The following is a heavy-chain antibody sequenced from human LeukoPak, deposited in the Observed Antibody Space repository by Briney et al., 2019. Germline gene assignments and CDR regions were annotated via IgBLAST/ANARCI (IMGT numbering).Heavy chain of an antibody. CDR2: IPPASGGA. J-gene: IGHJ1*01. D-gene: IGHD6-19*01. V-gene: IGHV1-2*02. Sequence: ASVKVSCKASGYTFTGYYLHWVRQAPGQGLEWMGWIPPASGGANYAQKFQGRVTMTRDTSVSTAYMELSSLRSDDTAVYYCARLAAVPGWGQGTLVIVSS. CDR3: ARLAAVPG. CDR1: GYTFTGYY.